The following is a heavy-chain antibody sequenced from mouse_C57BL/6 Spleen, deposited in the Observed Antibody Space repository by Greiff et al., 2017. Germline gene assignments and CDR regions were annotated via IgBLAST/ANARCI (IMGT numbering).Heavy chain of an antibody. CDR3: ASSISMGFDD. V-gene: IGHV7-3*01. CDR1: GFTFTDYY. Sequence: EVKLVESGGGLVQPGGSLSLSCAASGFTFTDYYMSWVRQPPGQALEWLGFIRNKANGYTTEYSASVKGQFTISRDNSQSILYLQMNALRAEDSATYYCASSISMGFDDWGQGTTLTVSS. CDR2: IRNKANGYTT. J-gene: IGHJ2*01.